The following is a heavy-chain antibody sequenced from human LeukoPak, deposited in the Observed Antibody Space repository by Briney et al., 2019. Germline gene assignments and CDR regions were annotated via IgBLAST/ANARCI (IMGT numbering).Heavy chain of an antibody. V-gene: IGHV1-18*01. Sequence: ASVKVSCKASGYTFTSYGTSWVRQAPGQGLEWMGWISAYNGNTNYAQKLQGRVTMTTDTSTSTAYMELRSLRSDDTAVYYCSAMGQGLDAFDIWGQGTLVIVSS. CDR1: GYTFTSYG. CDR3: SAMGQGLDAFDI. CDR2: ISAYNGNT. J-gene: IGHJ3*02. D-gene: IGHD3-10*01.